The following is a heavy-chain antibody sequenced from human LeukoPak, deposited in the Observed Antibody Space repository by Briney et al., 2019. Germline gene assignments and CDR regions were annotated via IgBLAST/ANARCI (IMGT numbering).Heavy chain of an antibody. Sequence: PGGSLRLSCAASGFTFSSYSMNWVRQAPGKGLEWVSYISSSSSTIYYADSVKGRFTISRDNSKHTLYLQMNSLRAEDTAVYYCAKARGYSGYGHFDYWAREPWSPSPQ. D-gene: IGHD5-12*01. V-gene: IGHV3-48*01. CDR3: AKARGYSGYGHFDY. CDR2: ISSSSSTI. CDR1: GFTFSSYS. J-gene: IGHJ4*02.